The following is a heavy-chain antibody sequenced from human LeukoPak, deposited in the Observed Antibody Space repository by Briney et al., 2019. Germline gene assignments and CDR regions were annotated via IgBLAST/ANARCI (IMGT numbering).Heavy chain of an antibody. D-gene: IGHD2-15*01. CDR2: IYPGDSDT. V-gene: IGHV5-51*01. CDR1: GYSFTSYW. J-gene: IGHJ3*02. CDR3: ARPGILGYCSGGSCSDAFDI. Sequence: GESLKISCKGSGYSFTSYWIGWVRQLPGKGLEWMGIIYPGDSDTRYSPSFQGQVTISADKSISTASLQWSSLKASDTAMYYCARPGILGYCSGGSCSDAFDIWGQGTMVTVSS.